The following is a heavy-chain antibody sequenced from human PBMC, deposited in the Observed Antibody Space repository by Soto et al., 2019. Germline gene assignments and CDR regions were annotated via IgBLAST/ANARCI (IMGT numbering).Heavy chain of an antibody. D-gene: IGHD6-13*01. CDR1: GYTFTSYG. J-gene: IGHJ6*02. CDR2: ISAYNGNT. CDR3: ARRTESWRINYYGMDV. Sequence: QVQLVQSGAEVKKPGASVKVSCKASGYTFTSYGISWVRQAPGQGLERMGWISAYNGNTNYAQKLQGRVTMTTDTSTSTAYMELRSLRSDDTAVYYCARRTESWRINYYGMDVWGQGTTVTVSS. V-gene: IGHV1-18*01.